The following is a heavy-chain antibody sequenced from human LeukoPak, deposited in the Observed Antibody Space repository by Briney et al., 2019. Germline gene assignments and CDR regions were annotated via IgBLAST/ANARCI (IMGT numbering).Heavy chain of an antibody. CDR2: INPSGGST. D-gene: IGHD1/OR15-1a*01. CDR3: ATDRPRNNDAFDI. J-gene: IGHJ3*02. V-gene: IGHV1-46*01. Sequence: ASVEVSCKASGYTFTSYYMHWVRQAPGQGLEWMGIINPSGGSTTYAQKFQGRVTMTEDTSTDTAYMELSSLRSEDTAVYYCATDRPRNNDAFDIWGQGTMVTVSS. CDR1: GYTFTSYY.